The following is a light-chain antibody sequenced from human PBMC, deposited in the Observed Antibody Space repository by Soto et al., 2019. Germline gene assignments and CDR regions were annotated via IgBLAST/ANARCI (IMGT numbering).Light chain of an antibody. J-gene: IGLJ3*02. Sequence: QTVVTQEPSLTVSPGGTVTLTCASSSGAVTSGYYPNWFQQKPGQAPRSLIYSANNKHSWTPARFSGSLLGGKAALTLSAVQPEDEAEYYCLLNLGGPRPNWVFGGGTKLTVL. CDR1: SGAVTSGYY. CDR3: LLNLGGPRPNWV. CDR2: SAN. V-gene: IGLV7-43*01.